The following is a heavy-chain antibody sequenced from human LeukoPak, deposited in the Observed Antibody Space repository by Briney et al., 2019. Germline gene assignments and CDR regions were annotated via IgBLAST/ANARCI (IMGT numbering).Heavy chain of an antibody. CDR1: GYTFTTYD. CDR3: ARAGDTAMVGDY. CDR2: INPNSGGT. J-gene: IGHJ4*02. V-gene: IGHV1-2*02. D-gene: IGHD5-18*01. Sequence: ASVKVSCKASGYTFTTYDINWVRQATGQGLEWMGWINPNSGGTNYAQKFQGRVIMTRDTSISTAYMELSRLRSDDTAVYYCARAGDTAMVGDYWGQGTLVTVSS.